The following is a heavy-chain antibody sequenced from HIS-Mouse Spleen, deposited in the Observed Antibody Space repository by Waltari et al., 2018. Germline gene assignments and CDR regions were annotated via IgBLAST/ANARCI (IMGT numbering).Heavy chain of an antibody. CDR3: ARDPSGYDNH. J-gene: IGHJ5*02. D-gene: IGHD5-12*01. CDR2: ISSSSSYI. V-gene: IGHV3-21*01. Sequence: EVQLVESGGGLVKPGGSLRLSGAASGFTFSSYSMNWVRQAPGKGLEWVSSISSSSSYIYYADSVKGRFTISRDNAKNSLYLQMNSLRAEDTAVYYCARDPSGYDNHWGQGTLVTVSS. CDR1: GFTFSSYS.